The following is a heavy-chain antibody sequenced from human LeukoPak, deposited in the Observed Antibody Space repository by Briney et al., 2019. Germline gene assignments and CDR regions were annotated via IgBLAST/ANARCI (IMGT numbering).Heavy chain of an antibody. CDR3: ARTPYLHSGYDDSPYYFDY. V-gene: IGHV1-18*01. D-gene: IGHD5-12*01. J-gene: IGHJ4*02. CDR1: GYTFTSYG. Sequence: GASVKVSCKASGYTFTSYGISWVRQAPGQGLEWMGWISAYNGNTNYAQRLQGRVTMTTDTSTSTAYMELRSLRSDDTAVYYCARTPYLHSGYDDSPYYFDYWGQGTLVAVSS. CDR2: ISAYNGNT.